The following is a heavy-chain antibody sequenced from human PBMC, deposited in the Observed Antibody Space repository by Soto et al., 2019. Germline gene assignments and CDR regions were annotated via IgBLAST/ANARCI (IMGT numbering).Heavy chain of an antibody. CDR2: INNYGSTT. CDR1: GFTFSNYA. J-gene: IGHJ4*02. Sequence: GGSLRLSCAASGFTFSNYAMSWVRQAPGKGLVWVSHINNYGSTTTYADSVKGRFTISRDNAKDTLYLQMSSLRAEDTAVYYCVKDPRYWGQGTLVTVSS. V-gene: IGHV3-74*01. CDR3: VKDPRY.